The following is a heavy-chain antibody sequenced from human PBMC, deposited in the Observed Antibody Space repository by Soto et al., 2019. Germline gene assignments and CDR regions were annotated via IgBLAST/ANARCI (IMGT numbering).Heavy chain of an antibody. CDR1: GGSISSYY. CDR2: IYYSGST. D-gene: IGHD5-12*01. J-gene: IGHJ6*02. Sequence: QVQLQESGPGLVKPSETLSLTCTVSGGSISSYYWSWIRQPPGKGLEWIGYIYYSGSTNYNPSLTSRVTISVDTSKNQFSLKLSSVTAADTAVYYCARRGYSGYDRVHYGMDVWGQGTTVTVSS. V-gene: IGHV4-59*01. CDR3: ARRGYSGYDRVHYGMDV.